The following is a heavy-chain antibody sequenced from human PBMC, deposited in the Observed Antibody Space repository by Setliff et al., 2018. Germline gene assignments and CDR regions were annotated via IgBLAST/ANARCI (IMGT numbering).Heavy chain of an antibody. J-gene: IGHJ4*02. CDR3: ARSINGYQQRYDI. Sequence: GGSLRLSCVVSGLIVSDIHMTWVRQTPGKGLEWLSVIYNSDSTYYTDSVKGRFTISRDNSKNSLFLQMNSVRAEDTAVYYCARSINGYQQRYDIWGQGALVTVSS. V-gene: IGHV3-53*01. CDR1: GLIVSDIH. D-gene: IGHD3-22*01. CDR2: IYNSDST.